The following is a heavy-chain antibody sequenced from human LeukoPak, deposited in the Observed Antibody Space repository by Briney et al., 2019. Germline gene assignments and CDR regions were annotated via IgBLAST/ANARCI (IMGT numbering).Heavy chain of an antibody. CDR1: GFTFSSYG. J-gene: IGHJ4*02. CDR3: ARFGRDGYKD. D-gene: IGHD5-24*01. V-gene: IGHV3-30*03. CDR2: ISYDGSNK. Sequence: GGSLRLSCAASGFTFSSYGMHWVRQAPGKGLEWVAVISYDGSNKYYADSVKGRFTISRDNSKNTLYLQMNSLRAEDTAVYYCARFGRDGYKDWGQGTLVTVSS.